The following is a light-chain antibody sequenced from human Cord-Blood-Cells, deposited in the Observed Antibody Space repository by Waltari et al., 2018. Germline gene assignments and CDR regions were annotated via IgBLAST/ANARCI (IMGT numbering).Light chain of an antibody. Sequence: AIRMTQSPSSFSASIGDRVTITCRASQGISSYLAWYQHKPGKDPKLLIYAASTLQSGVPSRFSGSGSGTEFTLTISCLQSEDFATYYCQQYYSYPTFGPGTKVDIK. V-gene: IGKV1-8*01. J-gene: IGKJ3*01. CDR1: QGISSY. CDR2: AAS. CDR3: QQYYSYPT.